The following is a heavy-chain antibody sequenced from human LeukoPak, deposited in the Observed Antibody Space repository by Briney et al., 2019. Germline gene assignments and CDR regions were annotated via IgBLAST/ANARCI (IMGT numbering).Heavy chain of an antibody. Sequence: PSETLSLTCTVSGGSISSSSYYWGWIRQPPGKGLEWIGSIYYSGSTYYNPSLKSRVTISVDTSKNQFSLKLSSVTAADTAVYYCARRVRYFDWFGTKGFDYWGQGTLVTVSS. J-gene: IGHJ4*02. D-gene: IGHD3-9*01. CDR2: IYYSGST. CDR1: GGSISSSSYY. V-gene: IGHV4-39*07. CDR3: ARRVRYFDWFGTKGFDY.